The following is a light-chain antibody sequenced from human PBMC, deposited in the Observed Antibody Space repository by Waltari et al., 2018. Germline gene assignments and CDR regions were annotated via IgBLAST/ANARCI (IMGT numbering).Light chain of an antibody. V-gene: IGKV1-9*01. CDR1: QGISSH. CDR2: PAS. J-gene: IGKJ4*01. CDR3: QQVIFYPLT. Sequence: DIQLTQSPSFLSASVGDRVTIACRASQGISSHLAWYQQKPGNAPKLLIQPASTLQRGVPSRFGGSGSGTEFTLTISSLQPEDFATYYCQQVIFYPLTFGGGTKVDIK.